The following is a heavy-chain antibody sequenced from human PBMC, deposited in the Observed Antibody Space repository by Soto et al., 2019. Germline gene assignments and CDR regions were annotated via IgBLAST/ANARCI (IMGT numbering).Heavy chain of an antibody. Sequence: QLQLQESGPGLVKPSETLSLTCTVSGGSISSSSYYWGWIRQPPGKGLEWIGSIYYSGSTYYNPSLKSRVTISVDTSKNQFSLKLSSVTAADTAVYYCARWWLVPYYFDYWGQGTLVTVSS. D-gene: IGHD6-19*01. V-gene: IGHV4-39*01. J-gene: IGHJ4*02. CDR1: GGSISSSSYY. CDR2: IYYSGST. CDR3: ARWWLVPYYFDY.